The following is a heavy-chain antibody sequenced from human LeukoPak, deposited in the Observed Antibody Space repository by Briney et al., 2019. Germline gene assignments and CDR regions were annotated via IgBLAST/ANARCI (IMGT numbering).Heavy chain of an antibody. CDR3: ARHEFGSSSAAFDS. CDR1: GGSFSGSC. V-gene: IGHV4-34*01. J-gene: IGHJ3*01. CDR2: INHGGVT. D-gene: IGHD6-6*01. Sequence: SETLSLTCAVHGGSFSGSCWSWIRRPPGKGLEYIGEINHGGVTTYNPSLKSRVTMSLDASKSQFSLNMISVTAADTAMYYCARHEFGSSSAAFDSWGQGTMVIVSS.